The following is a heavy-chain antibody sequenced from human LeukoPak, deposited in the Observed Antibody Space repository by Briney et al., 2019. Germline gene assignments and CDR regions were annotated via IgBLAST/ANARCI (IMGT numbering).Heavy chain of an antibody. J-gene: IGHJ4*02. D-gene: IGHD3-22*01. CDR1: GFTFSSYS. CDR2: ISSSSSTI. V-gene: IGHV3-48*01. CDR3: ARDFSDDSSGYYRELDY. Sequence: PGGSLRLSCAASGFTFSSYSMNWVRQAPGKGLEWVSYISSSSSTIYYADSVKGRFTISRDNAKNSLYLQMNSLRAEDTAVYYCARDFSDDSSGYYRELDYWGQGTLVTVSS.